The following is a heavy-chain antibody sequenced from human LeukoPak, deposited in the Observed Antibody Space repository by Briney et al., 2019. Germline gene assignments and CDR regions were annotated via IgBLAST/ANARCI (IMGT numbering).Heavy chain of an antibody. D-gene: IGHD1-7*01. CDR2: INPSGGST. Sequence: ASVKVSCKASGYTFTSYYMHWVRQAPGQGLEWMGIINPSGGSTSYAQKFQGRVTTTRDMSTGTAYMELRSLRSDDTAVYYCARWALDKLDYWGQGTLVTVSS. J-gene: IGHJ4*02. CDR1: GYTFTSYY. CDR3: ARWALDKLDY. V-gene: IGHV1-46*01.